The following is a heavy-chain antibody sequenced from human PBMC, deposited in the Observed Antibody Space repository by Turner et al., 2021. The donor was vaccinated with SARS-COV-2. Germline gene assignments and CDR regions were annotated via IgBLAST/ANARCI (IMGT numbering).Heavy chain of an antibody. CDR2: ISGSGGST. J-gene: IGHJ2*01. CDR3: ARDLSDYWYFDL. CDR1: GFTFRTYA. V-gene: IGHV3-23*01. Sequence: EVQLLESGGGLVQPGGSLRLSCAASGFTFRTYAMSWVRQAPGKGLEWVSAISGSGGSTYYADSVKGRFTISRDNSKNTLYLQMNCLRAEDTAMFYCARDLSDYWYFDLWGRGTLVTVSS.